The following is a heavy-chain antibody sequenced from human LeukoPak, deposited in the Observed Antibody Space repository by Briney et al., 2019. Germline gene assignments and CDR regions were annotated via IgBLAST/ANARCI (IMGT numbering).Heavy chain of an antibody. CDR2: LSGDGSSS. CDR1: GFSFSNYW. J-gene: IGHJ4*02. V-gene: IGHV3-74*03. CDR3: VRASTTVPNLLDN. D-gene: IGHD4-17*01. Sequence: GGSLRLSCVASGFSFSNYWMHWVRQTPGKGLLWVSRLSGDGSSSKYEDSLKGRFTISRDNAKNTLYLQMNSLRVDDTAVYFCVRASTTVPNLLDNWGQGTLVTVSS.